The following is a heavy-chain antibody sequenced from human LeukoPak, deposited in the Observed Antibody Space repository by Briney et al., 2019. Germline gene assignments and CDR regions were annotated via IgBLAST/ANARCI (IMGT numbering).Heavy chain of an antibody. CDR1: GFTVSNYF. CDR2: MWFDGNIK. CDR3: ARNKDDFDY. V-gene: IGHV3-30*04. J-gene: IGHJ4*02. Sequence: GGSLRLSCAASGFTVSNYFMHWVRQAPGKGLEWVAVMWFDGNIKHYADSVKGRFTISRDNSKNTLFLQMSSLRAEDTAVYSCARNKDDFDYWGQGTLVTVSS.